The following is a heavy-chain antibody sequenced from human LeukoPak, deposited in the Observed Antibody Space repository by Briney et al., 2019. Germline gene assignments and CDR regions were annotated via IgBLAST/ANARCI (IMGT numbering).Heavy chain of an antibody. CDR3: AKGRWEVNLSDAFDI. Sequence: GGSLRLSCAVSGFTFSSYAMSWVRQAPGKGPEWVSGICGSCGSTYYADSVKGRFTISRDNSKNTLYLQMNSLRAEDTAVYYCAKGRWEVNLSDAFDIWGQGTLVTVSS. J-gene: IGHJ3*02. CDR1: GFTFSSYA. CDR2: ICGSCGST. V-gene: IGHV3-23*01. D-gene: IGHD1-26*01.